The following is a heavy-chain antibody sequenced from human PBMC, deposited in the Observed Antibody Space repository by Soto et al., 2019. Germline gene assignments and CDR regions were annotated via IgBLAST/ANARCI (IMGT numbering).Heavy chain of an antibody. CDR2: VYHSGST. V-gene: IGHV4-59*01. J-gene: IGHJ4*02. CDR3: TSSYSTSSSPDY. D-gene: IGHD6-6*01. CDR1: GGSMRNYY. Sequence: SETLSLTCSVSGGSMRNYYWNWIRQPPGRGLVWIGYVYHSGSTNYNPSLKSRVSMSVDVSRNHFSLTLHSVTAADTAVYFCTSSYSTSSSPDYWGQGTLVTVSS.